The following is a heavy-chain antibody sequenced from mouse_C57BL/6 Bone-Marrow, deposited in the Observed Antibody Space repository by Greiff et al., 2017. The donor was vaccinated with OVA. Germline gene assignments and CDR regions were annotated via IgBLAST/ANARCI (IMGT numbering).Heavy chain of an antibody. J-gene: IGHJ2*01. V-gene: IGHV3-1*01. Sequence: VQLKESGPGMVKPSQSLSLTCTVTGYSITSGYDWHWIRHFPGNKLEWMGYISYSGSTNYNPSLKSRISITHDTSKNHFFLKLNSVTTEDTATDYCAREGDYAFDYWGQGTTLTVSS. D-gene: IGHD2-4*01. CDR2: ISYSGST. CDR3: AREGDYAFDY. CDR1: GYSITSGYD.